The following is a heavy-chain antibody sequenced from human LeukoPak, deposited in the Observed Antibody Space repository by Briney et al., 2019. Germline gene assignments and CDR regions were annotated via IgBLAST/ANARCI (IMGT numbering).Heavy chain of an antibody. CDR3: AKVSLVVAATPAWFDP. Sequence: PGGSLRLSCAASGFTFSSYAMSWVRQAPGKGLEWVSAIRGSGGSTYYADSVKGRFTISRDNSKNTLYLQMNSLRAEDTAVYYCAKVSLVVAATPAWFDPWGQGTLVTVSS. D-gene: IGHD2-15*01. CDR1: GFTFSSYA. CDR2: IRGSGGST. J-gene: IGHJ5*02. V-gene: IGHV3-23*01.